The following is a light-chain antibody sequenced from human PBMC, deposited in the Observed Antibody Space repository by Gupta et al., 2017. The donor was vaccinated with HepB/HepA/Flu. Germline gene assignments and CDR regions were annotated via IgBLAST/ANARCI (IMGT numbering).Light chain of an antibody. CDR1: QNIGTW. CDR3: HQYNDYWMVT. J-gene: IGKJ4*01. Sequence: DILMTQSPSSLSASVGDRVTITCRASQNIGTWLAWYQQKPGKAPKLLIYEASSSQSGVSSSFSGSGLGKEVTLTIDSRQQDDFASYYCHQYNDYWMVTFGRGTKVDIK. V-gene: IGKV1-5*03. CDR2: EAS.